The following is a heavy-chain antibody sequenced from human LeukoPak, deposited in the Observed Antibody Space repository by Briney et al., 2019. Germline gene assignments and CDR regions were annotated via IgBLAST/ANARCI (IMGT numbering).Heavy chain of an antibody. CDR2: IYYSGNT. D-gene: IGHD3-16*01. CDR1: GGSISTYY. J-gene: IGHJ4*02. Sequence: SETLSLTCTISGGSISTYYWTWIRQPPRKGLEWIGYIYYSGNTNYNPALKSRVTISLDTSRNQFSLKLNSVTAADTAVYYCARRVTGRGTFYFDYWGQGSLVIVSS. V-gene: IGHV4-59*08. CDR3: ARRVTGRGTFYFDY.